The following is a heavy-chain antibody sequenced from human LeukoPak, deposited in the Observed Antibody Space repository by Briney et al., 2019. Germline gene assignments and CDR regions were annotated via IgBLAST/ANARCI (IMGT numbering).Heavy chain of an antibody. Sequence: SETLSLTCTVSGDSINTYYWNWIRQPAGKGLEWIGRIHTSGSTNYNPSLKSRVTMSVDTSKKQFSLKLSSVTAADTAVFFCARDSGRYYIFDYWGQGTLVTVSS. CDR2: IHTSGST. J-gene: IGHJ4*02. D-gene: IGHD1-26*01. V-gene: IGHV4-4*07. CDR3: ARDSGRYYIFDY. CDR1: GDSINTYY.